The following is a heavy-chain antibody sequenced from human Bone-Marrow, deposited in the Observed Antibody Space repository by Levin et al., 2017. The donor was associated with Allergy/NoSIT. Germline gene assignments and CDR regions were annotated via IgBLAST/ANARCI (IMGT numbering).Heavy chain of an antibody. CDR2: MYYSGRT. J-gene: IGHJ4*02. V-gene: IGHV4-39*01. CDR1: GGSISSRTYF. Sequence: SQTLSLTCTVSGGSISSRTYFWGWIRQPPGKGLEWIGGMYYSGRTFHNPSLKSRVTISVDPSKNQFSLKLSSVTAADTAVYYCARLPIDVGATMWIDNWGQGALVTVSS. D-gene: IGHD1-26*01. CDR3: ARLPIDVGATMWIDN.